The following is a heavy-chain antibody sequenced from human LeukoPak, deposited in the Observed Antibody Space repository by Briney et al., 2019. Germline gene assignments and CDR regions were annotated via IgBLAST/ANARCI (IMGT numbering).Heavy chain of an antibody. D-gene: IGHD3-10*01. CDR2: ISYDGSNK. V-gene: IGHV3-30*18. J-gene: IGHJ4*02. CDR1: GFTFSSYG. CDR3: AKDSHYYGSADY. Sequence: GESLRLSCAASGFTFSSYGMHWVRQAPGKGLEWVAVISYDGSNKYYADSVKGRFTISRDNSKNTLYLQMNSLRAEDTAVYYCAKDSHYYGSADYWGQGTLVTVSS.